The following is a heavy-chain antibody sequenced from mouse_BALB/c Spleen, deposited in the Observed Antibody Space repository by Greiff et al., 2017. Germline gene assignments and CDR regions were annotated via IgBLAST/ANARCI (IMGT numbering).Heavy chain of an antibody. J-gene: IGHJ1*01. CDR1: GYAFSSYW. D-gene: IGHD2-4*01. CDR2: IYPGDGDT. CDR3: ARTITTKGYWYFDV. V-gene: IGHV1-80*01. Sequence: QVQLKESGAELVRPGSSVKISCKASGYAFSSYWMNWVKQRPGQGLEWIGQIYPGDGDTNYNGKFKGKATLTADKSSSTAYMQLSSLTSEDSAVYFCARTITTKGYWYFDVWGAGTTVTVSS.